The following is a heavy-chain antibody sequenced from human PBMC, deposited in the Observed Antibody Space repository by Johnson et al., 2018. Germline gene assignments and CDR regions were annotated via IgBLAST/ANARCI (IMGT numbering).Heavy chain of an antibody. CDR3: ATDTAMVYYGMDV. V-gene: IGHV4-59*01. Sequence: QVQLQESGPGLVKXSETLSLXCTVSGGSISGYYWSWIRQPPGKGRDWIGYIYYSGSTNYNPSLKSQVTISVDTSKNQFSLKLSSVTAADPAVDYCATDTAMVYYGMDVWGQGTTVTVSS. CDR1: GGSISGYY. CDR2: IYYSGST. D-gene: IGHD5-18*01. J-gene: IGHJ6*02.